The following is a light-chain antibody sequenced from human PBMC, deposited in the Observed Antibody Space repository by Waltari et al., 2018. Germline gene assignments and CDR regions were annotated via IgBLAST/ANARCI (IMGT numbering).Light chain of an antibody. CDR1: SSDARNYNL. J-gene: IGLJ1*01. V-gene: IGLV2-23*02. Sequence: QSALPQPASVSGSPGQSITISCTGTSSDARNYNLVSWYQQHPGKAPKLMIYEVTKRPSGVSNRFSGSKSGTTASLTISGLQADDEADYYCCSHSGSSTSLGFGTGTKVTV. CDR2: EVT. CDR3: CSHSGSSTSLG.